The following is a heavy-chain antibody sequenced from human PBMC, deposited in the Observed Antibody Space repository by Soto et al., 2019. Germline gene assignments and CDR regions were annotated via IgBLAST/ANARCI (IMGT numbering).Heavy chain of an antibody. D-gene: IGHD1-26*01. Sequence: PGGSLRLSCVASGFTFSSYWMHWVRRTPGQGLVWISHTDIDGSFTTCADSVKGRFTISRDNAKNTLFLQMNSLRAEDTAVYYSVRDDFGLGLDYWGLGTLVTVSS. CDR2: TDIDGSFT. J-gene: IGHJ4*02. CDR3: VRDDFGLGLDY. V-gene: IGHV3-74*01. CDR1: GFTFSSYW.